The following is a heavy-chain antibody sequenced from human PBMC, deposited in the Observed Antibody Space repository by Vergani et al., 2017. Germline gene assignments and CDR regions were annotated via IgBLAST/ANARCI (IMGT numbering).Heavy chain of an antibody. CDR2: ISSSSSYI. Sequence: EVQLVESGGGLVKPGGSLRLSCAASGFTFSSYSMNWVRQAPGKGLEWVSSISSSSSYIYYADSVKGRFTISRDNAKNSLYLQMNSLGAEDTAVYYCASPSILGVTDYWGQGTLVTVSS. V-gene: IGHV3-21*01. CDR1: GFTFSSYS. CDR3: ASPSILGVTDY. J-gene: IGHJ4*02. D-gene: IGHD3-3*01.